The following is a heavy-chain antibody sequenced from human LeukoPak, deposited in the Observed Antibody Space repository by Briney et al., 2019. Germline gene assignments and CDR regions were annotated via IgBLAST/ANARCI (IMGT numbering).Heavy chain of an antibody. V-gene: IGHV3-30*19. J-gene: IGHJ4*02. D-gene: IGHD1-26*01. CDR2: IWYDGSNK. CDR3: AREAYSGSYPDY. Sequence: GGSLRLSCAASGFTFSSYGMHWVRQAPGKGLEWVAVIWYDGSNKYYADSVKGRFTISRDNSKNTLYLQMNSLRAEDTAVYYCAREAYSGSYPDYWGQGTLVTVSS. CDR1: GFTFSSYG.